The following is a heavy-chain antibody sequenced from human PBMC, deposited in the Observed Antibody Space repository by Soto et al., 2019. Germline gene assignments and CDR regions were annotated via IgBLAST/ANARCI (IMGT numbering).Heavy chain of an antibody. V-gene: IGHV3-23*01. D-gene: IGHD3-10*01. CDR3: AKGRVVTMVRGVYYMDV. CDR1: GFTFSSYA. J-gene: IGHJ6*03. Sequence: GGSLRLSCAASGFTFSSYAMSWVRQAPGKGLEWVSAISGSGGSTYYADSVKGRFTISRDNSKNTLYLQMNSLRAEDTAVYYCAKGRVVTMVRGVYYMDVWGKGTTVTVSS. CDR2: ISGSGGST.